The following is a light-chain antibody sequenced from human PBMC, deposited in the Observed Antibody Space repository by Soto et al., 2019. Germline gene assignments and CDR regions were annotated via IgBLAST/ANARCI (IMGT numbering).Light chain of an antibody. CDR3: QSYDSSLSGSV. CDR2: AXS. Sequence: SVWEGYDVDWYQQXPGTAQKLLXXAXSNRPSGVTDRFSGSKSGTSASLAITGLQAEDEADYYCQSYDSSLSGSVCGTGNKVTVL. CDR1: SVWEGYD. V-gene: IGLV1-40*01. J-gene: IGLJ1*01.